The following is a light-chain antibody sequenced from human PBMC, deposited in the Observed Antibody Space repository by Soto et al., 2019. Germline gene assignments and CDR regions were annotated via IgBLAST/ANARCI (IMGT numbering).Light chain of an antibody. CDR2: WAS. J-gene: IGKJ4*01. CDR1: QSVLYSSNNKNY. CDR3: QQYYSTPLT. V-gene: IGKV4-1*01. Sequence: DIVMTQSPDALALALGERSTISCESSQSVLYSSNNKNYLAWYQQKPGQPPKLLIYWASTRESGVPDRFSGSGSGTDFTLTISSLQAEDVAVYYCQQYYSTPLTFGGGTKVDIK.